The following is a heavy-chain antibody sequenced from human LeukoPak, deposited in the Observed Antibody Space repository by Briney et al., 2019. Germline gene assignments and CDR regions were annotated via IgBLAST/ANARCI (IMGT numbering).Heavy chain of an antibody. V-gene: IGHV3-30*03. D-gene: IGHD5-24*01. CDR3: AGRRDGYNYYYYGMDV. Sequence: GGSLRLSCAASGFTFSSYGMHWVRQAPGKGLEWVAVISYDGSNKYYADSVKGRFTISRDNSKNTLYLQMNSLRAEDTAVYYCAGRRDGYNYYYYGMDVWGQGITVTVSS. CDR2: ISYDGSNK. J-gene: IGHJ6*02. CDR1: GFTFSSYG.